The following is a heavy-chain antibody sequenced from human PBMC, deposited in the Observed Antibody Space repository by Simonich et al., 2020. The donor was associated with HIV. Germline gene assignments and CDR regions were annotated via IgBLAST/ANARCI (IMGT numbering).Heavy chain of an antibody. CDR3: ARRSGYALDY. D-gene: IGHD5-12*01. J-gene: IGHJ4*02. V-gene: IGHV4-34*01. Sequence: QVHLQQWGAGLLKPSETLSLTCAVYGGSFSGYCWSWIRQPPGKGLEWIGEIDHSETTTYNPSLNSRVTMSVDTSKNQFSLKLTSVTAADTAVYYCARRSGYALDYWGQGTLVTVSS. CDR2: IDHSETT. CDR1: GGSFSGYC.